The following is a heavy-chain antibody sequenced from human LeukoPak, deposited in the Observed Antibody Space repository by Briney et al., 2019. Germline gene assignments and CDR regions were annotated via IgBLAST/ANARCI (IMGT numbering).Heavy chain of an antibody. J-gene: IGHJ6*02. CDR2: INHSGST. CDR1: GGSFSGYY. V-gene: IGHV4-34*01. CDR3: ATIAAAGSNYYGMDV. D-gene: IGHD6-13*01. Sequence: SETLSLTCAVYGGSFSGYYWSWIRQPPGKGLEWIGEINHSGSTNYNPSLKSRVTISVDTSKHQFSLKLSSVTAADTAVYYCATIAAAGSNYYGMDVWGQGTTVSVSS.